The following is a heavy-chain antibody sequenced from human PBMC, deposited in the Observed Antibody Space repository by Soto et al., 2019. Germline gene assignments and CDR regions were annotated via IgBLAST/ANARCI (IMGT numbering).Heavy chain of an antibody. V-gene: IGHV1-18*01. D-gene: IGHD6-19*01. Sequence: QVQLVQSGAEVKKPGASVKVSCKASGYTFTSYDISWVRQAPGQGLEWMGWISAYNGNTNYAQKLQGRVTMTTDTSTSTAYMELRSLRSDDTAVYYCARDRSPAVAGTVLWYWGQGTLVTVSS. J-gene: IGHJ4*02. CDR3: ARDRSPAVAGTVLWY. CDR1: GYTFTSYD. CDR2: ISAYNGNT.